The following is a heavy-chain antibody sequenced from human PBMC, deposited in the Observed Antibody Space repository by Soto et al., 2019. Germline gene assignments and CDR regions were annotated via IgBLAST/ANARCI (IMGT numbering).Heavy chain of an antibody. D-gene: IGHD3-10*01. CDR2: ISDYNGNT. J-gene: IGHJ6*02. V-gene: IGHV1-18*01. Sequence: QVQLLQSGGEVKKPGASVKVSCKAAGYVFIDYGIHWVRQAPGQGLEWMGWISDYNGNTNHAQNLQGRVTMTTDRSTSTAYMERRSLRSDDTAVYYCARFRVGQLYAMDVWGQGTTVTVSS. CDR1: GYVFIDYG. CDR3: ARFRVGQLYAMDV.